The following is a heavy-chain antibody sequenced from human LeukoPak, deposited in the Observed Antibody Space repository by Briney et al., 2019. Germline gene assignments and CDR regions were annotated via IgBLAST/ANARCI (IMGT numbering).Heavy chain of an antibody. Sequence: AVKVSCKASGGTFSSYAISWVRQAPGQGLEWMGRIIPIFGTANYAQKFQGRVTITADKSTSTAYMELSSLRSEDTAVYYCARGPCSSTSCYGVYNWFDPWGQGTLVTVSS. J-gene: IGHJ5*02. CDR2: IIPIFGTA. CDR3: ARGPCSSTSCYGVYNWFDP. V-gene: IGHV1-69*06. D-gene: IGHD2-2*01. CDR1: GGTFSSYA.